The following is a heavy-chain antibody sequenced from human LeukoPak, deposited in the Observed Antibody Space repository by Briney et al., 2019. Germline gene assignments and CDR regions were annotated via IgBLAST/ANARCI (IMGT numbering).Heavy chain of an antibody. V-gene: IGHV4-34*01. Sequence: SETLSLTCAVYGGSFSGYYWSWIREPPGKGLEWIGEINHSGSTNYNPSLKSRVTISVDTSKNQFSLKLSSVTAADTAVYYCARHVSYYGSGSYYNRWGQGTLVTVSS. CDR2: INHSGST. CDR1: GGSFSGYY. J-gene: IGHJ4*02. CDR3: ARHVSYYGSGSYYNR. D-gene: IGHD3-10*01.